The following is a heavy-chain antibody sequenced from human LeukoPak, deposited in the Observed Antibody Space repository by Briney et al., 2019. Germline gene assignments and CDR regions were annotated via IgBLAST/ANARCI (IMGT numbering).Heavy chain of an antibody. CDR3: ASSRVTTRAYYYYMDV. V-gene: IGHV1-2*02. D-gene: IGHD4-17*01. CDR2: INPNSGGT. Sequence: ASVKVSCKASGYTFTGYYMHWVRQAPGQGLEWMGWINPNSGGTNYAQKFQGRVTMTRDTSISTAYMELSRLRSDDTAVYYSASSRVTTRAYYYYMDVWGKGTTVTVSS. CDR1: GYTFTGYY. J-gene: IGHJ6*03.